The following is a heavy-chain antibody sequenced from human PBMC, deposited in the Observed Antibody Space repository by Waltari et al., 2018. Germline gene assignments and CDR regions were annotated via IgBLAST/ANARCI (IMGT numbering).Heavy chain of an antibody. D-gene: IGHD6-19*01. J-gene: IGHJ4*02. Sequence: QVQLVDSGGGLVKPGRSLSLPCSASGLSFSDYYMGWIRQAPGKGLEWISYISGSGSTVYYADPVKGRFSISRDNGKNSLYLQMNSLRAEDTAVYYCTRPPVDRRRDYGGQGTLVTVSS. V-gene: IGHV3-11*01. CDR1: GLSFSDYY. CDR2: ISGSGSTV. CDR3: TRPPVDRRRDY.